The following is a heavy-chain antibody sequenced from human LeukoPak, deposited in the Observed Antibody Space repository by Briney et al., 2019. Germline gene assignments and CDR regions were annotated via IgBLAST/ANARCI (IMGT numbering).Heavy chain of an antibody. J-gene: IGHJ4*02. D-gene: IGHD5-18*01. CDR1: GYTFTGYF. CDR2: INPNSGGT. V-gene: IGHV1-2*02. Sequence: ASVKVSFKASGYTFTGYFMHWVRQAPAQGLEWMGWINPNSGGTNYAQNFQGRVTMTRDMSTSTAYMELSSLRSEDTAVYYCAAPSRIQLDYWGQGTLVTVSS. CDR3: AAPSRIQLDY.